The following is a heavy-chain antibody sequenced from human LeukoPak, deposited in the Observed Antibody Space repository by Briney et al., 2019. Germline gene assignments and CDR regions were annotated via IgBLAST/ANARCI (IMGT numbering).Heavy chain of an antibody. CDR1: GYIFTSYG. J-gene: IGHJ3*02. V-gene: IGHV1-18*01. CDR3: ARGVPAANDDAFDI. Sequence: ASVKVSCKASGYIFTSYGISWVRQAPGQGLEWMGWISVYNGNTNYPQRLQGRVTMTTDTSTTTAYMELRSLRSDDTAVYYCARGVPAANDDAFDIWGQGTMVTVSS. D-gene: IGHD2-2*01. CDR2: ISVYNGNT.